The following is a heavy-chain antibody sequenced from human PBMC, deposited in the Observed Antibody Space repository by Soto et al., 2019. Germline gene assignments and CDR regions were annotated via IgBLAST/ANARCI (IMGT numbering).Heavy chain of an antibody. D-gene: IGHD2-8*01. CDR2: VSGYNGDT. CDR1: GYTFSRYG. CDR3: AKNGQPPYYYYGMDV. J-gene: IGHJ6*02. Sequence: QGQLVQSGPEVKKPGASVKVSCKASGYTFSRYGISWVRQAPGQGLEWMGWVSGYNGDTKYAPKVQGRVTMTIDTSTYTAYMEWRSLTSDDTAIYYCAKNGQPPYYYYGMDVWGQGPTVTVSS. V-gene: IGHV1-18*01.